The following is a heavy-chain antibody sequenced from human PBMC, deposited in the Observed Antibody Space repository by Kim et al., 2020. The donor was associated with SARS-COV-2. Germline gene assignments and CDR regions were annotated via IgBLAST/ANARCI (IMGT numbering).Heavy chain of an antibody. Sequence: KFQGRVTITRDTSASTAYMELSRLRSEDTAVYYCAKEDCSGGSCYDDWFDPWGQGTLVTVSS. D-gene: IGHD2-15*01. J-gene: IGHJ5*02. CDR3: AKEDCSGGSCYDDWFDP. V-gene: IGHV1-3*01.